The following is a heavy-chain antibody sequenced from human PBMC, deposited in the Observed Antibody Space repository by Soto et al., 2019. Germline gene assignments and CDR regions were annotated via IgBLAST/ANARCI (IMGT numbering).Heavy chain of an antibody. CDR1: GGSVSSYY. V-gene: IGHV4-59*08. D-gene: IGHD2-8*01. CDR3: ARLVPYCPDVSCNDF. Sequence: QVQLQESGPGLVKPSETLSLSCTVSGGSVSSYYWSWIRQPPGKGLEWIGYIYYSGSTSYNPSLKSRVTISLDMSKNQVSLKLSSVPPEDTAVYFCARLVPYCPDVSCNDFWSQGTLVTVSS. CDR2: IYYSGST. J-gene: IGHJ4*02.